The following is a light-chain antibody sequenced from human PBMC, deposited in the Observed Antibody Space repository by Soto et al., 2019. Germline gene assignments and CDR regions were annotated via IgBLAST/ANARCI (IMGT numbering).Light chain of an antibody. CDR2: GES. J-gene: IGKJ5*01. Sequence: DIVLTQSPGTLSVSPGESATLSCRGSQSFNSIYLAWYQQKPGQAPRLLIYGESSRATGIPDRLSGSGSGTEFNLTISRLQSEDFAVYYCHQRSNWLDTCGQGTRLEIK. CDR3: HQRSNWLDT. V-gene: IGKV3D-20*02. CDR1: QSFNSIY.